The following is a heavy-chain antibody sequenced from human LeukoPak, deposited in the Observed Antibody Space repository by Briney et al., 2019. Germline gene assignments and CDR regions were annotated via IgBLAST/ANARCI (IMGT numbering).Heavy chain of an antibody. Sequence: SETLSLTCTVSGGSISSSGYYWGWIRQPPGKGLEWIASIYYSGSTYYNPSLKSRVTISVDASKNQLSLKLSSLTAADTAVYYCARHEYSGSYYGLSWFDPWGQGTLVTVSS. J-gene: IGHJ5*02. CDR3: ARHEYSGSYYGLSWFDP. V-gene: IGHV4-39*01. CDR2: IYYSGST. CDR1: GGSISSSGYY. D-gene: IGHD1-26*01.